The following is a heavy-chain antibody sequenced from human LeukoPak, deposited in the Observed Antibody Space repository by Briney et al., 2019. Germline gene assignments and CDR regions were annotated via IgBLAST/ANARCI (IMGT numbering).Heavy chain of an antibody. D-gene: IGHD3-22*01. CDR2: ISSDGNNI. V-gene: IGHV3-74*01. J-gene: IGHJ4*02. CDR3: GSYYDSSGYYPNGLDY. Sequence: GGSLRLSCAASGFTFSSHWMHWVRQAPGKGPVWVSRISSDGNNIIYADSVKGRFTISRDNAKNTLYLQMNSLRADDTAVYYCGSYYDSSGYYPNGLDYWGQGTLVTVSS. CDR1: GFTFSSHW.